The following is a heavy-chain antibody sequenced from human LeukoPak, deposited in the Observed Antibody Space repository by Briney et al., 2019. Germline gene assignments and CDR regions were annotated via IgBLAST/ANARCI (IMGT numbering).Heavy chain of an antibody. CDR3: AGYYDSSGHSYYYYGMDV. Sequence: GGSLRLSCAASGFTFSSYAMSWVRQAPGKGLEWVSYISSSGSTIYYADSVKGRFTISRDNAKNSLYLQMNSLRAEDTAVYYCAGYYDSSGHSYYYYGMDVWGQGTTVTVSS. V-gene: IGHV3-48*04. J-gene: IGHJ6*02. D-gene: IGHD3-22*01. CDR1: GFTFSSYA. CDR2: ISSSGSTI.